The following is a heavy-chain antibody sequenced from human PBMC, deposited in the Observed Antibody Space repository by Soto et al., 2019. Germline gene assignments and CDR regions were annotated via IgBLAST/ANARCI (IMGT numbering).Heavy chain of an antibody. CDR3: ARPGTVAVAEFDP. Sequence: PGGSLRLSCAASGFTFSSYWMSWVRQAPGKGLEWVANIKQDGSEKYYVDSVKGRFTISRDNAKNSLYLQMNSLRAEDTAVYYCARPGTVAVAEFDPWGQGTLVTVSS. V-gene: IGHV3-7*01. CDR2: IKQDGSEK. CDR1: GFTFSSYW. D-gene: IGHD2-15*01. J-gene: IGHJ5*02.